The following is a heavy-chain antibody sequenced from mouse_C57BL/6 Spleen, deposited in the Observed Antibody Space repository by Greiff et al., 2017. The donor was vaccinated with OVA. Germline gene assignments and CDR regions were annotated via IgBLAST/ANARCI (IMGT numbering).Heavy chain of an antibody. Sequence: QVQLQQSGPELVKPGASVKISCKASGYAFSSSWMNWVKPRPGQGLEWIGRIYPGDGDTTYNGKFKGKATLTADTSSSTAYMQLSSLTSEDSAVYLCARGRSPYWYFDVWGTGTTVTVSS. CDR1: GYAFSSSW. J-gene: IGHJ1*03. CDR2: IYPGDGDT. V-gene: IGHV1-82*01. D-gene: IGHD1-1*01. CDR3: ARGRSPYWYFDV.